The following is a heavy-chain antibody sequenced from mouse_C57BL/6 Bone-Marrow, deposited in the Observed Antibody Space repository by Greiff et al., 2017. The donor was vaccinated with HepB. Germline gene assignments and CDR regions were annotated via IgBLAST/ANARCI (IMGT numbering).Heavy chain of an antibody. V-gene: IGHV14-2*01. D-gene: IGHD1-1*01. CDR3: ARHPYYGSRPRNFDY. Sequence: VQLQQSGAELVKPGASVKLSCTASGFNIKDYYMHWVKQRTEQGLEWIGRIDPEAGETKYAPKFQGKATITANTSTNTAYLQLSSLTYEDTAVYYCARHPYYGSRPRNFDYWGQGTTLTVSS. J-gene: IGHJ2*01. CDR1: GFNIKDYY. CDR2: IDPEAGET.